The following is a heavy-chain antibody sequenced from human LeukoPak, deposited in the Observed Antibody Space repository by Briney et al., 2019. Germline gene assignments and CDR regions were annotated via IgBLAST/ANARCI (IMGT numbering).Heavy chain of an antibody. V-gene: IGHV5-51*01. CDR2: IYPGDSDT. CDR1: GYRFTSYW. D-gene: IGHD5-18*01. CDR3: ARQYRGVSVYFDY. Sequence: GESLKISCKGSGYRFTSYWIGWVRQMPGKGPEWMGIIYPGDSDTRYSPSFQGQVTISADKSISTAYLQWSSLKASDTAMYYCARQYRGVSVYFDYWGQGTLVTVSS. J-gene: IGHJ4*02.